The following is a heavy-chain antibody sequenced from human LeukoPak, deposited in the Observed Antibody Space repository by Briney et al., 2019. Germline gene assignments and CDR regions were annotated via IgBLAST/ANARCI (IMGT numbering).Heavy chain of an antibody. Sequence: SVKVSCKASGGTFSSYAISWVRLAPGQGLEWMGGIIPIFGTANYAQKFQGRVTITTDESTSTAYMELSSLRSEDTAVYYCARVGTTYRFWFDPWGQGTLVTVSS. D-gene: IGHD1-14*01. J-gene: IGHJ5*02. V-gene: IGHV1-69*05. CDR3: ARVGTTYRFWFDP. CDR1: GGTFSSYA. CDR2: IIPIFGTA.